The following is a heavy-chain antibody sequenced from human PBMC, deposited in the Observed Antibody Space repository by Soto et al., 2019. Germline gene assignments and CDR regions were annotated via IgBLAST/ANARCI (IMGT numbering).Heavy chain of an antibody. CDR2: IWYDGSNK. CDR1: GFTFSGYG. J-gene: IGHJ4*02. CDR3: ARDPYSSSSSFDY. Sequence: PGGSLRLSCAASGFTFSGYGMHWVRQAPGKGLEWVAVIWYDGSNKYYADSVKGRFTISRDNSKNTLYLQMNSLRAEDTAVYYCARDPYSSSSSFDYWGQGTLVTVSS. V-gene: IGHV3-33*01. D-gene: IGHD6-6*01.